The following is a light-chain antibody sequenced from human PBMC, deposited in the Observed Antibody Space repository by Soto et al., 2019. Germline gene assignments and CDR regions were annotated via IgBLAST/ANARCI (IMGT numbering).Light chain of an antibody. Sequence: QSALTQPRSVSGSPGQSVTISFTGTSGDIGGYNYVSWYQQHPGKAPKLIIYDVTKRPSGVPDRFSGSKSANTASLTISGLQADDEADYYCCSFAGSYSFVFGGGTKVTVL. CDR2: DVT. V-gene: IGLV2-11*01. J-gene: IGLJ3*02. CDR1: SGDIGGYNY. CDR3: CSFAGSYSFV.